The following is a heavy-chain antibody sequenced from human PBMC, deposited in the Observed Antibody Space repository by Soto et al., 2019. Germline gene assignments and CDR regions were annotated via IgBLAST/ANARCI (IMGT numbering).Heavy chain of an antibody. CDR2: IHYSVST. CDR1: GGSVTSGSFY. V-gene: IGHV4-61*01. D-gene: IGHD3-16*01. Sequence: SETLSLTCTVSGGSVTSGSFYWNWIRQPPGQGLEWIGYIHYSVSTNYNTSLQSRVAISVDTSKNQFSLKLSSVTAADTAVYYCARDRGDAMDVWGQGTTVTVSS. J-gene: IGHJ6*02. CDR3: ARDRGDAMDV.